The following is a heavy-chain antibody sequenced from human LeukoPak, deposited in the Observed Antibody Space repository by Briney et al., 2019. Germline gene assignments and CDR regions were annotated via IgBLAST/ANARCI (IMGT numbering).Heavy chain of an antibody. V-gene: IGHV1-2*02. CDR3: AKGRDRPSSFYPAA. Sequence: ASVKVSCKASGYTFIDYFIHWVRQAPGQGLEWMGWVNPHSGGRNLAQKFQGRVTMTRDTSSNTAYLQLSGLTSDDTAMYYCAKGRDRPSSFYPAAWGQGTLVTVSS. J-gene: IGHJ4*02. CDR2: VNPHSGGR. D-gene: IGHD6-13*01. CDR1: GYTFIDYF.